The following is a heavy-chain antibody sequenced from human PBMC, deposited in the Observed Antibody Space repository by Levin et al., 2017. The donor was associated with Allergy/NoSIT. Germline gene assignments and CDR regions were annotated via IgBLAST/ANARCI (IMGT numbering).Heavy chain of an antibody. CDR1: GGSCSGYY. Sequence: SETLSLTCADEGGSCSGYYWSRKREPPGKGLEWIGEINHSGSTNYNPSLKSRVTISVDTSTNQFSLKLSSVTAADTAVYYCARVGGVVATKGNYYMDVWGKGTTVTVSS. CDR2: INHSGST. D-gene: IGHD5-12*01. V-gene: IGHV4-34*01. CDR3: ARVGGVVATKGNYYMDV. J-gene: IGHJ6*03.